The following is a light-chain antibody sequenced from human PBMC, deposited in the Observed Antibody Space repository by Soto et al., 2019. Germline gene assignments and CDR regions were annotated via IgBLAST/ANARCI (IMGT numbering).Light chain of an antibody. V-gene: IGLV1-44*01. CDR2: SNN. J-gene: IGLJ1*01. CDR3: AAWDDSLNGPV. CDR1: SSNIGSNT. Sequence: QSALTQPPSASGTPGQRVTISCSGSSSNIGSNTVNWYQQLPGTAPKLLIYSNNQRPSGVPDRFPGSKSGTSASLAISGLQSEDEADYYCAAWDDSLNGPVFGTGTKLTVL.